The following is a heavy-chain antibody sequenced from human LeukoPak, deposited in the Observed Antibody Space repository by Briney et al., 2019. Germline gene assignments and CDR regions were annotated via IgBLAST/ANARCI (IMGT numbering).Heavy chain of an antibody. J-gene: IGHJ4*02. V-gene: IGHV3-9*01. CDR2: ISWNSGTI. CDR1: GFTFDDYA. CDR3: AKALSGYSHGTFDF. D-gene: IGHD5-18*01. Sequence: GGSLRLSCAASGFTFDDYAMHWVRQAPGKGLEWVSGISWNSGTIGYADSVKGRFTISRDNAKNSLYLQMNSLRAEDTALYYCAKALSGYSHGTFDFWGQGTLVTVSS.